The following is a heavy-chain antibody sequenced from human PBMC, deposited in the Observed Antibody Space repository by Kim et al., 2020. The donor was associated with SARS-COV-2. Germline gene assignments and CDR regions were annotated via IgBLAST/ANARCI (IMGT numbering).Heavy chain of an antibody. CDR1: GFTFSSLA. D-gene: IGHD6-13*01. CDR3: AKDPRSSSSFNP. V-gene: IGHV3-23*01. J-gene: IGHJ5*02. CDR2: ISFHGSGT. Sequence: GGSLRLSCAASGFTFSSLAMTWVRKAPGKGLKWVLPISFHGSGTYYADSVKGRFTISRDNSKNTMYLQMNFLRAEDTAVYYCAKDPRSSSSFNPWGQGTLVTVSS.